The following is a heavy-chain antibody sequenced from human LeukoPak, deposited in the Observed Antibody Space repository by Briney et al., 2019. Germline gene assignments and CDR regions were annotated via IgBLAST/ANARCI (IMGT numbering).Heavy chain of an antibody. V-gene: IGHV3-23*01. CDR1: AFTFSSYA. D-gene: IGHD3-10*01. Sequence: GGCLRLSWAAAAFTFSSYAMGWGRQAPREWRELVSAISGSGGSTYYEDSVKGRFTISRDNSKNPLYLQMNSLRAEDTAVYYCAKDGVLLWFGEGGQGTLVTVSS. CDR3: AKDGVLLWFGE. CDR2: ISGSGGST. J-gene: IGHJ4*02.